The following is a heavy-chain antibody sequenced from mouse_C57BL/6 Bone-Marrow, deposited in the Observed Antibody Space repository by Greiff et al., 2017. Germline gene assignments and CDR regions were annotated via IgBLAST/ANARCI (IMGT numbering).Heavy chain of an antibody. D-gene: IGHD2-3*01. J-gene: IGHJ1*03. V-gene: IGHV1-72*01. CDR2: IDPNSGGT. CDR1: GYTFTSYW. Sequence: QVQLQQSGAELVKPGASVKLSCKASGYTFTSYWMHWVKQRPGRGLEWIGRIDPNSGGTKYNEKFKSKATLTVDKPSSTAYMQLSSLTSEVSAFYYCASYDGYPYWYFDVWGTGTTVTVSS. CDR3: ASYDGYPYWYFDV.